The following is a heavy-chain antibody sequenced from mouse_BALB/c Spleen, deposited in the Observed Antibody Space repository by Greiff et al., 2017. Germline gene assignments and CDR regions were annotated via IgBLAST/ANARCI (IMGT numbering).Heavy chain of an antibody. J-gene: IGHJ2*01. D-gene: IGHD1-1*01. CDR1: GYSITSDYA. V-gene: IGHV3-2*02. Sequence: EVQLVESGPGLVKPSQSLSLTCTVTGYSITSDYAWNWIRQFPGNKLEWMGYISYSGSTSYNPSLKSRISITRNTSKNQFFLQLNSVTTEDTATYYCANVPYYYGNFYYFDYWGQGTTLTVSS. CDR2: ISYSGST. CDR3: ANVPYYYGNFYYFDY.